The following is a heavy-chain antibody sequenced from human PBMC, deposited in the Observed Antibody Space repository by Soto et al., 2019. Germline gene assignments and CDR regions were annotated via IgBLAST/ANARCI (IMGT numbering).Heavy chain of an antibody. J-gene: IGHJ4*02. CDR2: IYSSGST. V-gene: IGHV4-59*01. D-gene: IGHD3-22*01. CDR3: ARNQNYYDSSGLGY. CDR1: GGSISSYY. Sequence: SETLSLTCTVSGGSISSYYWSWIRQPPGKGLEWIGYIYSSGSTNYNPSLKSRVTISVDTSKNQFSLKLSSVTAADTAVYYCARNQNYYDSSGLGYWGQGTLVTVSS.